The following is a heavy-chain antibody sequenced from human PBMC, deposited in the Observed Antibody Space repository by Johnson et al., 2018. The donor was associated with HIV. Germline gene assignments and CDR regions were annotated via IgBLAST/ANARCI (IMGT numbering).Heavy chain of an antibody. CDR3: ARGSLYYYDSSGWGAFDI. CDR1: GFTFSSYT. CDR2: ISYDGSNK. D-gene: IGHD3-22*01. V-gene: IGHV3-30*14. J-gene: IGHJ3*02. Sequence: QMQLVESGGGVVQPGRSLRLSCAASGFTFSSYTMHWVRQAPGKGLEWVAVISYDGSNKYYADSVKGRLTISRDNSKNTLYLQMGSLRAEDMAVYYCARGSLYYYDSSGWGAFDIWGQGTMVTVSS.